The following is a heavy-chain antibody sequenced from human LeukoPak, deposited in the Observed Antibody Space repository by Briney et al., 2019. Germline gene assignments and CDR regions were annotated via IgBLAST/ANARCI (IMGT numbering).Heavy chain of an antibody. CDR1: GYTLTGLS. J-gene: IGHJ5*02. V-gene: IGHV1-24*01. Sequence: GASVKVSCKVSGYTLTGLSMHWVRQAPGKGLEWMGGFDPEDGEAIYAQKFQGRVTMTEDTSTDTAYMELSSLRSEDTAVYYCASSMGGSYWRWFDPWGQGTLVTSPQ. CDR3: ASSMGGSYWRWFDP. CDR2: FDPEDGEA. D-gene: IGHD1-26*01.